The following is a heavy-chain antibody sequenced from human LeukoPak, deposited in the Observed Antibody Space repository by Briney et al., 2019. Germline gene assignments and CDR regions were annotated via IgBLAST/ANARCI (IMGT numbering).Heavy chain of an antibody. CDR2: IYYSGST. CDR1: GGSFSGSY. Sequence: SETLSLTCAVYGGSFSGSYWSWIRQPPGKGLEWIGYIYYSGSTNYNPSLKSRITKSVDTSKNQFSLKLSSVTAADTAVYYCARRNDILTADGQWFDPWGQGTLVSLSS. V-gene: IGHV4-59*08. J-gene: IGHJ5*02. D-gene: IGHD3-9*01. CDR3: ARRNDILTADGQWFDP.